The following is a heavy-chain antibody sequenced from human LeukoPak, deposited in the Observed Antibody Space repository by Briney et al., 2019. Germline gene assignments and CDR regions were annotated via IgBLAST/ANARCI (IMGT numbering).Heavy chain of an antibody. CDR2: INPNSGGT. D-gene: IGHD4-17*01. V-gene: IGHV1-2*06. CDR1: GYTFTGYY. J-gene: IGHJ4*02. Sequence: ASVKVSCKASGYTFTGYYMHWVRQAPGQGLEWMGRINPNSGGTNYAQKFQGRVTMTRDTSISTAYMELSRLRSDDTAVYYCARPKLDYGDYGYWGQGTLVTVSS. CDR3: ARPKLDYGDYGY.